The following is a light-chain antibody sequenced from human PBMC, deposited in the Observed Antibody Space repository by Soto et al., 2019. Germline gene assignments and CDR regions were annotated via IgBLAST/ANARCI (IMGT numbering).Light chain of an antibody. V-gene: IGLV2-8*01. Sequence: QSVLTQPPSASGSPGQSVTISCTGTSSDVGAYNYVSWYQQHPGKAPKLIIYEVSKRPSGVPDRFSGSKSGNTASLTVSGLQAEDEADYYCSSYAGNNHVVFGGGTKLTVL. CDR2: EVS. J-gene: IGLJ2*01. CDR1: SSDVGAYNY. CDR3: SSYAGNNHVV.